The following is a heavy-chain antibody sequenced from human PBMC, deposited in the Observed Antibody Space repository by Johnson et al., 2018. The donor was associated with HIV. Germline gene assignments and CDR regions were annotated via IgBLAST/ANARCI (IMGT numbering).Heavy chain of an antibody. V-gene: IGHV3-66*01. CDR2: IYSGGST. J-gene: IGHJ3*02. Sequence: VQLVESGGGEVQPWRSLRLSCAASGFTFSDYYMSWIRQAPGKGLEWVSVIYSGGSTYYADSVKGRFTISRDNSKNTLYLQMNSLRAEDTAVYYCARVLAFDIWGQGTMVTVSS. CDR1: GFTFSDYY. CDR3: ARVLAFDI.